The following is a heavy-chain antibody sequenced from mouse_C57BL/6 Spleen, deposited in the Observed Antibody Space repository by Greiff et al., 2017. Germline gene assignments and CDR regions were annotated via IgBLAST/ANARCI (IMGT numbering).Heavy chain of an antibody. CDR2: ISNLAYSI. J-gene: IGHJ3*01. Sequence: EVHLVESGGGLVQPGGSLKLSCAASGFTFSDYGMAWVRQAPRKGPEWVAFISNLAYSIYYADTVTGRFTISRENAKNTLYLEMSSLRSEDTAMYYCARREDRGFAYWGQGTLVTVSA. CDR3: ARREDRGFAY. V-gene: IGHV5-15*01. CDR1: GFTFSDYG. D-gene: IGHD3-1*01.